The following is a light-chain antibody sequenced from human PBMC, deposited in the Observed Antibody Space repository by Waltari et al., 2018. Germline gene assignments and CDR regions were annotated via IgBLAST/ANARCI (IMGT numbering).Light chain of an antibody. J-gene: IGKJ4*01. CDR3: QNGYGVPFT. Sequence: DIQMTQSPSSLSASVGDRVTITCRASQSISNFLIWYQQKPGRAPQVLIYEASTLQSGVPSRFSGSGFGTRFTLIINSLQSEDAATYFCQNGYGVPFTFGGGTKVEIK. CDR1: QSISNF. V-gene: IGKV1-39*02. CDR2: EAS.